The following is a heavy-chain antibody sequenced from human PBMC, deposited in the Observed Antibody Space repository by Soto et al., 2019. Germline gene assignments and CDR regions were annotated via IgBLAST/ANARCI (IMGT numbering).Heavy chain of an antibody. CDR2: ISSSSSYI. J-gene: IGHJ4*02. D-gene: IGHD6-19*01. CDR1: GFTFSSYS. V-gene: IGHV3-21*01. Sequence: EVQLVESGGVLVKPWGSLRLSCAASGFTFSSYSMNWVRQAPGKGLEWVSSISSSSSYIYYAGSVKARFTISRHNAKNALYLQMNNLRAEDRAVNYCASDLGSGWPAGCDYWGQGTLVSVSS. CDR3: ASDLGSGWPAGCDY.